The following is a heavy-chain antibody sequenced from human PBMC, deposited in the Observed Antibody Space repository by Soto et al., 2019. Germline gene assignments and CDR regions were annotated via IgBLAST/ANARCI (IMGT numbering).Heavy chain of an antibody. CDR3: AREIAARPTYYYYMDV. J-gene: IGHJ6*03. CDR1: GGTFSSYT. Sequence: EASVKVSCKASGGTFSSYTISWVRQAPGQGLEWMGRIIPILGIANYAQKFQGRVTITADKSTSTAYMELSSLRSEDTAVYYCAREIAARPTYYYYMDVWGKGTTVTVSS. V-gene: IGHV1-69*04. D-gene: IGHD6-6*01. CDR2: IIPILGIA.